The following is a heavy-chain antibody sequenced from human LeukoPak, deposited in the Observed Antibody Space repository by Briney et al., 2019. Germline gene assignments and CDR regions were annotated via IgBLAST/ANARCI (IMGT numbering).Heavy chain of an antibody. CDR1: GFTFSSYA. Sequence: PGRSLRLSCAASGFTFSSYAMHWVRQAPGEGLEWVAVISYDGSNKYYADSVKGRFTISRDNSKNTLYLQMNSLRAEDTAVYYCASVRGPYYFDYWGQGTLVTVSS. CDR3: ASVRGPYYFDY. V-gene: IGHV3-30*04. CDR2: ISYDGSNK. D-gene: IGHD3-10*01. J-gene: IGHJ4*02.